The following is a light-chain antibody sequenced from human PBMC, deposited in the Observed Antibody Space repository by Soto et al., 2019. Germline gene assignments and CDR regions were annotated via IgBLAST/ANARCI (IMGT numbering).Light chain of an antibody. CDR2: GNN. Sequence: QSVLTQPPSVSGAPGQRVTISCTGRSSNIGAGYDVHWYQQLPGTAPKLLIFGNNNRPSGVPDRFSGSKSGTSASLAITGLQAEDEADHYCQSYDSSLSGGVFGGGTKLTVL. J-gene: IGLJ3*02. V-gene: IGLV1-40*01. CDR1: SSNIGAGYD. CDR3: QSYDSSLSGGV.